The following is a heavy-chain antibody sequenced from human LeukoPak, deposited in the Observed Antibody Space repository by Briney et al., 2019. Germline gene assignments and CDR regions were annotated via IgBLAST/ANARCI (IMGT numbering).Heavy chain of an antibody. CDR2: IYYSGST. CDR3: ARWDYGSGSYFDY. Sequence: PSETLSLTCTVSGGSISSSSYYWGWIRQPPGKGLEWIGSIYYSGSTYYNPSLKSRVTISVDTSKNQFSLKLSSVTAADTAVYYCARWDYGSGSYFDYWGQGTLVTVSS. D-gene: IGHD3-10*01. J-gene: IGHJ4*02. CDR1: GGSISSSSYY. V-gene: IGHV4-39*01.